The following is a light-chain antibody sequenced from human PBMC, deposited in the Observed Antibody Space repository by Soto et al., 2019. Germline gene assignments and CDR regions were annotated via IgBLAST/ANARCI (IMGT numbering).Light chain of an antibody. Sequence: QSVLTQPPSASGTPGQRVTISCSGSSSNIGSNYVYWYQQLPGTAPKLLIYRNNQRPSGVPDRFSGSKSGTSASLAISGLRSEDEADYYCAAWDDSLSVFDVVFGGGTKLTVL. CDR1: SSNIGSNY. CDR3: AAWDDSLSVFDVV. CDR2: RNN. J-gene: IGLJ2*01. V-gene: IGLV1-47*01.